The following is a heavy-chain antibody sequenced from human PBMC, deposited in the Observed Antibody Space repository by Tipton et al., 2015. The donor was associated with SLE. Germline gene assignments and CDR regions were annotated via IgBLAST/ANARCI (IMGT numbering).Heavy chain of an antibody. CDR3: ASGILTGNAAFDV. CDR2: MSHSGGT. J-gene: IGHJ3*01. V-gene: IGHV4-34*01. Sequence: TLSLTCAVYGGSFSGYYGSWIRQPPGKGLEWIGEMSHSGGTNYNPSLKSRVTISVDTSKNQFSLILRSVTAADTAVYYCASGILTGNAAFDVWGQGTMVTVSP. CDR1: GGSFSGYY. D-gene: IGHD3-9*01.